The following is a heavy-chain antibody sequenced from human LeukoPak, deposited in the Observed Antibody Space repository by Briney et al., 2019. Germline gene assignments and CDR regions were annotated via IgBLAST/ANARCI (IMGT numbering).Heavy chain of an antibody. V-gene: IGHV3-9*01. J-gene: IGHJ4*02. Sequence: GGSLRRSCAASGFTFDDYGMHWVRQPPGKGLEWVSGISWNSGNIGYADSVKGRFTISRDNAKNSLYLQMNSLRAEDTALYYCAKVDGYNSGWYDYWGQGTLVTVSS. CDR3: AKVDGYNSGWYDY. CDR1: GFTFDDYG. CDR2: ISWNSGNI. D-gene: IGHD6-19*01.